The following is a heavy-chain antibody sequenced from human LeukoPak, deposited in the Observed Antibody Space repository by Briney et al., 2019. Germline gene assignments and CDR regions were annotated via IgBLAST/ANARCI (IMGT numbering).Heavy chain of an antibody. CDR1: GGSISSTNW. J-gene: IGHJ4*02. V-gene: IGHV4-4*02. D-gene: IGHD6-19*01. CDR3: ARRSPYSTGWSSYSDY. Sequence: PSETLSLTCAVSGGSISSTNWWSWVRQPPGKGLEWIGEIYRSGTTNYKPSLKSRVTISLDKSRNHFSLKLTSVTAADSAVYYCARRSPYSTGWSSYSDYWGQGALVTVSS. CDR2: IYRSGTT.